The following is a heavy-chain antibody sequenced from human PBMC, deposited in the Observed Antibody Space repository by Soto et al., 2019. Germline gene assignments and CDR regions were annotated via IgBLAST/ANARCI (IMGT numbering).Heavy chain of an antibody. D-gene: IGHD3-3*01. J-gene: IGHJ6*02. CDR3: ARGSTNYDFWSGYYTSRYYYYGMDV. Sequence: ETLSLTCTVSGGSVSSGSYYWSWIRQPPGKGLEWIGYIYYSGSTNYNPSLKSRVTISVDTSKNQFSLKLSSVTAADTAVYYCARGSTNYDFWSGYYTSRYYYYGMDVWGQGTTVTVSS. CDR2: IYYSGST. V-gene: IGHV4-61*01. CDR1: GGSVSSGSYY.